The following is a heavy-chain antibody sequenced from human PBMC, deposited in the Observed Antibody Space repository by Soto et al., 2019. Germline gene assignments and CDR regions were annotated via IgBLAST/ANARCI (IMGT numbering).Heavy chain of an antibody. CDR1: GYTFTGYY. CDR3: ARDRGSFGSSSWYVYYYGMDV. V-gene: IGHV1-2*04. CDR2: INPNSGGT. D-gene: IGHD6-13*01. Sequence: ASVKASCKASGYTFTGYYMHWVRQAPGQGLEWMGWINPNSGGTNYAQKFQGWVTMSRDTSISTAYMELSRLRSDDTAVYYCARDRGSFGSSSWYVYYYGMDVWGQGTKVTVSS. J-gene: IGHJ6*02.